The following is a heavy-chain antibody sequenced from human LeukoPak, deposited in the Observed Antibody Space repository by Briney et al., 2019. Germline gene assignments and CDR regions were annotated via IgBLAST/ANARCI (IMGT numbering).Heavy chain of an antibody. CDR1: GYTFSGYY. CDR2: INPNSGDT. CDR3: AIEITGMIGPTDY. Sequence: ASVKVSCKASGYTFSGYYVHWVRQAPGQGLEWMGWINPNSGDTNYAQKFQGRVTMTRDTSISTAYMELSRLTSADTAVYYCAIEITGMIGPTDYWGQGTLVTVSS. J-gene: IGHJ4*02. D-gene: IGHD1-20*01. V-gene: IGHV1-2*02.